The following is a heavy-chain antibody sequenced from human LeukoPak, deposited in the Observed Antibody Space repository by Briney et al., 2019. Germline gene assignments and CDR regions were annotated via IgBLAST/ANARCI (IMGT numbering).Heavy chain of an antibody. V-gene: IGHV4-34*01. CDR1: GGSFSGYY. J-gene: IGHJ4*02. CDR3: ARGRRGKDIVVVPAAPRGVYFDY. Sequence: PSETLSLTCAVYGGSFSGYYWSSIRQPPGKGLEWIGEINHSGSTNYNPSLKSRVTISVDTSKNQFSLKLSSVTAADTAVYYCARGRRGKDIVVVPAAPRGVYFDYWGQGTLVTVSS. CDR2: INHSGST. D-gene: IGHD2-2*01.